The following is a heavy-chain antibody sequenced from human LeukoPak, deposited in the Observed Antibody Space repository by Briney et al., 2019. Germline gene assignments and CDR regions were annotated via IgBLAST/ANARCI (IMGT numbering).Heavy chain of an antibody. CDR1: GFTFSNAW. V-gene: IGHV3-15*01. CDR2: IKSKTDGGTT. J-gene: IGHJ4*02. CDR3: TTAIRRYCSGGSCYSD. Sequence: GGSLRLSCAASGFTFSNAWMSWVRQAPGKGLEWVGCIKSKTDGGTTDYAAPVKGRFTISRDDSKNTLYLQMNSQKTADTAVYYCTTAIRRYCSGGSCYSDWGQATLVTVSS. D-gene: IGHD2-15*01.